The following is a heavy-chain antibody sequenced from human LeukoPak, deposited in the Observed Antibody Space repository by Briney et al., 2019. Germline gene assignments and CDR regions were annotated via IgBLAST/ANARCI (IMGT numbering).Heavy chain of an antibody. V-gene: IGHV1-69*04. CDR2: IIPILGIA. J-gene: IGHJ4*02. D-gene: IGHD3-22*01. CDR3: ARDSRYYYDSSGYYYGPLDY. Sequence: VASVTVSCKASGGTFSSYAISWVRQAPGQGLEWMGRIIPILGIANYAQKFQGRVTITADKSTSTAYMELSSLRSEDTAVYYCARDSRYYYDSSGYYYGPLDYWGQGTLVTVSS. CDR1: GGTFSSYA.